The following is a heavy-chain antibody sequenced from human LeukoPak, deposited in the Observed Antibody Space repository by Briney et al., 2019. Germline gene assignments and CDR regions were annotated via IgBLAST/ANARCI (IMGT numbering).Heavy chain of an antibody. CDR2: IYYSGST. CDR3: ARRGEYCGGDCYFVDI. Sequence: SETLSLTCTVSGGSISSSSYYWGWIRQPPGKGLEWIGSIYYSGSTYYNPSLKSRVTISVDTSRNQFSLKLSSVTAADTAVYYCARRGEYCGGDCYFVDIWGQGTMVTVSS. J-gene: IGHJ3*02. V-gene: IGHV4-39*01. D-gene: IGHD2-21*02. CDR1: GGSISSSSYY.